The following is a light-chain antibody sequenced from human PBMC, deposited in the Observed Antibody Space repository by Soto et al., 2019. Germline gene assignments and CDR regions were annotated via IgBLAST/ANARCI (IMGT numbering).Light chain of an antibody. CDR1: QSVTSNY. CDR3: QHYVPSLTT. V-gene: IGKV3-20*01. CDR2: GAS. J-gene: IGKJ1*01. Sequence: EIVLTQSPGTLSLSAGERATLSCGASQSVTSNYLAWYQQKPGQAPRLLIFGASIRVTGIPDRFIGSGSGTYFTLTITRLEHEDFAVYYCQHYVPSLTTFGQGTKVEVK.